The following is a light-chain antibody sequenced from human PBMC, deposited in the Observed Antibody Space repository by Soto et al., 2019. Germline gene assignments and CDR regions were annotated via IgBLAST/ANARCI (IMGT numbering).Light chain of an antibody. CDR2: GAS. Sequence: EIVLTQSPGTLSLSPGERATLSCRASQSVSSSYLAWYRQKPGQAPRLLIYGASSRATGIPDRFSGSGSGTDFTLTISRLEPEDFAVYYCQQYGSSPQTFGQGNKVDIK. CDR1: QSVSSSY. CDR3: QQYGSSPQT. J-gene: IGKJ1*01. V-gene: IGKV3-20*01.